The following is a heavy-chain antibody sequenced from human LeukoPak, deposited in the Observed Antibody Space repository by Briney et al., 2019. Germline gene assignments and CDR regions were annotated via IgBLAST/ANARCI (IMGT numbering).Heavy chain of an antibody. J-gene: IGHJ4*02. Sequence: GGSLRLSCAASGFTFNKDSMNWVRQAPGKGLEWVSYISSSSSTIHYADSVKGRFTISRDNAKNSLYLQMNSLRDEDTALYYCVREEYSGSYFDYWGQGTLVTVSS. V-gene: IGHV3-48*02. CDR2: ISSSSSTI. D-gene: IGHD1-26*01. CDR3: VREEYSGSYFDY. CDR1: GFTFNKDS.